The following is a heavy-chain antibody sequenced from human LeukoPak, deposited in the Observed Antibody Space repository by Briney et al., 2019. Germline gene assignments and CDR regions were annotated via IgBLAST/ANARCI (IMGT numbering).Heavy chain of an antibody. CDR1: GFTFSYYG. D-gene: IGHD6-13*01. Sequence: GRSLRLSCAASGFTFSYYGMHWVRQAPGKGLEWVAVISYDGSNKYYADSVKGRFTISRDNSKNTLYLQMNSLRAEDTAVYYCAKRYSSTWYYFDYWGQGTLLTVSS. CDR3: AKRYSSTWYYFDY. J-gene: IGHJ4*02. V-gene: IGHV3-30*18. CDR2: ISYDGSNK.